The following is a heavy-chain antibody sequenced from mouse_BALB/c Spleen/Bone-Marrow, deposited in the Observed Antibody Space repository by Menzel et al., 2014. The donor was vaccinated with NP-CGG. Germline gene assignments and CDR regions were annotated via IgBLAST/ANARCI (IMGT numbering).Heavy chain of an antibody. CDR3: ARFPMDY. J-gene: IGHJ4*01. CDR1: GFTFTDSH. Sequence: VQLKESGGGLVQPGGSLRLSCTTSGFTFTDSHMSWVRQPPGKALEWLGFIRNKAYDYTTEYSASVKGRFTISRDSSQSILYLQMNTLRPEDSATYYCARFPMDYWGQGTSVTVSS. CDR2: IRNKAYDYTT. V-gene: IGHV7-3*02.